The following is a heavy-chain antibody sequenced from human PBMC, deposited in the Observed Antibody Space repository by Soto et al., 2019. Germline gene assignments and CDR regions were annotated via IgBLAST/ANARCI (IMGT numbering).Heavy chain of an antibody. CDR2: ISYDGSNK. V-gene: IGHV3-30-3*01. D-gene: IGHD3-3*01. J-gene: IGHJ4*02. CDR1: GFTFSSYA. Sequence: QVQLVESGGGVVQPGRSLRLSCAASGFTFSSYAIHWVRQAPGKGLEWVALISYDGSNKHYADSVKGRFTISRDNSKNTLYLQMNSLRAEDTAVYYCARHKRDLRFLEWSYYFDYWGQGTLVTVSS. CDR3: ARHKRDLRFLEWSYYFDY.